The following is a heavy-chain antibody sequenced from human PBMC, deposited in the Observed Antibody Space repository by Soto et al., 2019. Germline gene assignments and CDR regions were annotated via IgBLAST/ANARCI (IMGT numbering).Heavy chain of an antibody. V-gene: IGHV1-18*04. CDR3: ARDVASGWYSETCFDY. CDR1: GYTFTSYG. Sequence: ASVKVSCKASGYTFTSYGISWVRQAPGQGLEWMGWISAYNGNTNYAQKLQGRVTMTTDTSTSTAYMELRSLRSDDTAVYYCARDVASGWYSETCFDYWGQGSLFTVSS. D-gene: IGHD6-19*01. J-gene: IGHJ4*02. CDR2: ISAYNGNT.